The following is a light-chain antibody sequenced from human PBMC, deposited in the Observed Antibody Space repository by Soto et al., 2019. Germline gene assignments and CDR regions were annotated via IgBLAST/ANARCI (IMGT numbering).Light chain of an antibody. CDR1: SSNIGNNC. J-gene: IGLJ2*01. CDR2: DSN. V-gene: IGLV1-51*01. Sequence: QSVLTQPPSVSAAPGQKVTISCSGSSSNIGNNCVSWYQQLPGTAPKLLIYDSNKRPSGIPDRFSGSKSGTSATLGITGLQTGDEADYYCGTWDNSLSAVVFGGGTQLTVL. CDR3: GTWDNSLSAVV.